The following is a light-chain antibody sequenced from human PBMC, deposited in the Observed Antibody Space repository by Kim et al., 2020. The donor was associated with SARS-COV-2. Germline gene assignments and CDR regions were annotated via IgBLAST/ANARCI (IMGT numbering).Light chain of an antibody. CDR1: QSVSSY. J-gene: IGKJ4*01. CDR3: QQRSNWPPT. Sequence: EIVLTQSPATLSLSPGERATLSCRASQSVSSYLAWYQQKPGQAPGLLIYDASNRATGIPPRFSGSGSGTDFTLTISSLEPEDFAVYYCQQRSNWPPTFGGGTKVDIK. CDR2: DAS. V-gene: IGKV3-11*01.